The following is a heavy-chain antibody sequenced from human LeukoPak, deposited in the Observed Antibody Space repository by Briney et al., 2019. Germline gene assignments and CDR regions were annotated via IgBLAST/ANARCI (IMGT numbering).Heavy chain of an antibody. J-gene: IGHJ4*02. D-gene: IGHD3-22*01. CDR2: KWYDGSNK. V-gene: IGHV3-33*01. CDR3: ARGRGYDSGTYNHAFSDY. Sequence: PGRSLRLPCAASRFTFSNYGMQWVRQAPAKGMAWVAGKWYDGSNKYYGYSVEGRYTISSDNSQNTLYLHMKTLTAEDTAVYYCARGRGYDSGTYNHAFSDYWGQGPLVTVSS. CDR1: RFTFSNYG.